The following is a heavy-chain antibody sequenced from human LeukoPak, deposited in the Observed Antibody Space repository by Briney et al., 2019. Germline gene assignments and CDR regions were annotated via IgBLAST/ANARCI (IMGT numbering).Heavy chain of an antibody. CDR1: GGSFSGYY. V-gene: IGHV4-34*01. CDR2: INHSGST. D-gene: IGHD3-3*01. J-gene: IGHJ4*02. CDR3: ARQLEWLRTFDY. Sequence: PSETLSLTCAVYGGSFSGYYWSWIRQPPGKGLEWLGEINHSGSTNYNPSLKSRVTISVDTSKNQFSLKLSSVTAADTAVYYCARQLEWLRTFDYWGQGTLDTVSS.